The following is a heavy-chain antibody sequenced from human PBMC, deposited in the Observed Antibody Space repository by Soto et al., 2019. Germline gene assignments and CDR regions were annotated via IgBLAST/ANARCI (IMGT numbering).Heavy chain of an antibody. Sequence: GGSLRLSCAASGFTFSSYWMHWVRQAPGKGLVWVSRINSDGSSTSYADSVKGRFTISRDNAKNTLYLQMNSLRAEDTAVYYCAGSSSRIYYYYYMDVWGKGTTVTVSS. CDR3: AGSSSRIYYYYYMDV. D-gene: IGHD6-6*01. V-gene: IGHV3-74*01. CDR1: GFTFSSYW. J-gene: IGHJ6*03. CDR2: INSDGSST.